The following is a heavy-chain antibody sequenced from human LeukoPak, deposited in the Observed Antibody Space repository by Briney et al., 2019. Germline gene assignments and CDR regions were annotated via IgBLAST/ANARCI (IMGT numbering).Heavy chain of an antibody. J-gene: IGHJ6*03. CDR1: GYTFTSYG. D-gene: IGHD3-10*01. Sequence: ASVKVSCKASGYTFTSYGISWVRQAPGQGLEWMGWISAYNGSTNYAQKLQGRVTMTTDTSTSTAYMELRSLRSDDTAVYYCARGQTLLWLFHYYYMDVWGKGTTVTISS. CDR2: ISAYNGST. CDR3: ARGQTLLWLFHYYYMDV. V-gene: IGHV1-18*01.